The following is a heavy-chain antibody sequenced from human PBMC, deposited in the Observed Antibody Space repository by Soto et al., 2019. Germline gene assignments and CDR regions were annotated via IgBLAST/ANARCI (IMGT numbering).Heavy chain of an antibody. D-gene: IGHD6-13*01. CDR2: IWYDGSNK. CDR3: ARDSADGYYSMDV. J-gene: IGHJ6*02. Sequence: GGSLRLSCAASGFTFSSYGMHWVRQAPGKGLEWVAVIWYDGSNKCYADSVKGRFTISRDNSKNTLYLQMNSLRAEDTAVYYCARDSADGYYSMDVWGQGTTVTVSS. CDR1: GFTFSSYG. V-gene: IGHV3-33*01.